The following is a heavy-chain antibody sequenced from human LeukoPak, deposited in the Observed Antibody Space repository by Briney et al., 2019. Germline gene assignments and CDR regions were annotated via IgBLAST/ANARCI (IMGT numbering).Heavy chain of an antibody. CDR1: GYTFTSYG. Sequence: GASVKVSCKASGYTFTSYGISWVRQAPGQGLEWMGWISAYNGNTNYAQKLQGRVTMTTDTSTSTAYMELRSLRSDDTAVYYCARSDKSGYYFGNFDYWGQGILVTVSS. D-gene: IGHD3-3*01. CDR2: ISAYNGNT. J-gene: IGHJ4*02. CDR3: ARSDKSGYYFGNFDY. V-gene: IGHV1-18*01.